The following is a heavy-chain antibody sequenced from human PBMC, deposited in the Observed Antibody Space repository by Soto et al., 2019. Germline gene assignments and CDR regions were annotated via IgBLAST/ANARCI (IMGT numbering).Heavy chain of an antibody. J-gene: IGHJ5*02. CDR3: VRWESTGWYYH. CDR2: ISGNGGST. D-gene: IGHD1-26*01. CDR1: GFTFSTYA. Sequence: EVQLLESGGGLVQPGGSLRLSCAASGFTFSTYAMSWVRQAPGKGLECVSTISGNGGSTYYADSVKGRFTISRDNSKNTLYLQMNSLRAEDTALYYCVRWESTGWYYHWGQGTLVTVSS. V-gene: IGHV3-23*01.